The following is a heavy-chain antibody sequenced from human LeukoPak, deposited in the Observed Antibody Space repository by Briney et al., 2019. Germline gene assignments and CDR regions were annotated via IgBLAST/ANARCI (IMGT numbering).Heavy chain of an antibody. D-gene: IGHD6-13*01. CDR3: AKDEAAAGSDY. CDR1: GFTFSTHA. Sequence: PGGSLRLSCSASGFTFSTHAMSWVRQAPGKGLEWVSAISGRSNSINYADSVKGRFTISRDNSKNTLYLQMNSLRVGDTAIYYCAKDEAAAGSDYWGQGTLVTVSS. J-gene: IGHJ4*02. CDR2: ISGRSNSI. V-gene: IGHV3-23*01.